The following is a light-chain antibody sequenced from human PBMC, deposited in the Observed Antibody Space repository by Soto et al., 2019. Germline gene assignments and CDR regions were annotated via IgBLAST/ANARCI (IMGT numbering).Light chain of an antibody. Sequence: QSVLTQPPSASGTPGQRVTISCSGSSSNIGSNYVYWYQQFPGTAPKLLIYRDYQRPSGVPDRFSGSKSGTSASLAISGRRSEDEADYYCAAWDDSLSDAVFGGGTQLTVL. CDR3: AAWDDSLSDAV. CDR1: SSNIGSNY. J-gene: IGLJ7*01. CDR2: RDY. V-gene: IGLV1-47*01.